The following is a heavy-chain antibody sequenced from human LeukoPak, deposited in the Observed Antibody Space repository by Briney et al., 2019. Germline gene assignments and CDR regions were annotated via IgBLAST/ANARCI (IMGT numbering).Heavy chain of an antibody. CDR1: GGSISSYY. V-gene: IGHV4-59*08. CDR2: IYYSGST. D-gene: IGHD2-15*01. Sequence: PSETLSLTCTVSGGSISSYYWGWIRQPPGKGLEWIGYIYYSGSTNYNPSLKSRVTISVDTSKNQFSLKLSSVTAADTAVYYCARLVVAASYNWFDPWGQGTLVTVSS. J-gene: IGHJ5*02. CDR3: ARLVVAASYNWFDP.